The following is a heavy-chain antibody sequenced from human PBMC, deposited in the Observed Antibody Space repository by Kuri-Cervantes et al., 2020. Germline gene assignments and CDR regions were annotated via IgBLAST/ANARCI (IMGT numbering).Heavy chain of an antibody. CDR3: AKGGTTSHCSGGSCYGGYFDY. J-gene: IGHJ4*02. Sequence: SRIRQPQGKGLECVSAISGSGGSTYYADSVKGRFTISRDNSKNTRYLQMNSKRAEDTAVYYCAKGGTTSHCSGGSCYGGYFDYWGQGTLVTVSS. V-gene: IGHV3-23*01. CDR2: ISGSGGST. D-gene: IGHD2-15*01.